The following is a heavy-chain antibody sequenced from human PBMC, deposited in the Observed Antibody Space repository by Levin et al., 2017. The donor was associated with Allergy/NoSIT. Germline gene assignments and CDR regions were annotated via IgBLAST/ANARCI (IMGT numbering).Heavy chain of an antibody. CDR3: AKNRYYYDSSGYYFDY. Sequence: GGSLRLSCAASGFTFSSYGMHWVRQAPGKGLEWVAVISYDGSNKYYADSVKGRFTISRDNSKNTLYLQMNSLRAEDTAVYYCAKNRYYYDSSGYYFDYWGQGTLVTVSS. J-gene: IGHJ4*02. CDR1: GFTFSSYG. CDR2: ISYDGSNK. V-gene: IGHV3-30*18. D-gene: IGHD3-22*01.